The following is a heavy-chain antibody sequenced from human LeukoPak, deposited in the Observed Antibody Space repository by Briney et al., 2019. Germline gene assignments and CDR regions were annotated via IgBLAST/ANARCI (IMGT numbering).Heavy chain of an antibody. Sequence: PGGSLRLSCAASGFTFSTYDMHWVRQVSGKGLEWVSSIGTIGDTFYPGSVKGRFTISRENAKNSLYLQVNGLRAGDTAVYYCARATVIGNAPVPGYMDVWGKGTTVTVSS. D-gene: IGHD2-21*01. CDR3: ARATVIGNAPVPGYMDV. CDR2: IGTIGDT. V-gene: IGHV3-13*01. CDR1: GFTFSTYD. J-gene: IGHJ6*03.